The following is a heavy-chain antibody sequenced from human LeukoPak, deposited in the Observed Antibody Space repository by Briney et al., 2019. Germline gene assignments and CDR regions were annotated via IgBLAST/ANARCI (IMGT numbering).Heavy chain of an antibody. CDR1: GFIFSSYS. CDR2: FSSSSNTI. D-gene: IGHD6-19*01. CDR3: ARDAGYSSAWSHWYFDL. V-gene: IGHV3-48*02. Sequence: QAGGSLRLSCAGSGFIFSSYSMNWVRQAPGKGPEWVSYFSSSSNTIYYTDSVKGRFTISRDNAKNSLYLQMNGLRDEDTAVYYCARDAGYSSAWSHWYFDLWGRGTLVTVSS. J-gene: IGHJ2*01.